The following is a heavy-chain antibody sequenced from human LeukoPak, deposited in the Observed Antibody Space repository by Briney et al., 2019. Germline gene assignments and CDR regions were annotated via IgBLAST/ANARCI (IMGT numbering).Heavy chain of an antibody. Sequence: GASVKVSCKVSGYTLTELSMHWVQQAPGKGLEWMGLVDPGDGETIYAEKFQGRVTITADTSTDTAYMELSSLRSEDTAVYYCATWRHGPIDYWGQGTLVTVSS. V-gene: IGHV1-24*01. J-gene: IGHJ4*02. CDR1: GYTLTELS. CDR3: ATWRHGPIDY. CDR2: VDPGDGET.